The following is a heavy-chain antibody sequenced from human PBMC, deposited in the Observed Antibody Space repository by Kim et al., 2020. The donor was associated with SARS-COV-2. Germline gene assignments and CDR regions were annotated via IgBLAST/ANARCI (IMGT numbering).Heavy chain of an antibody. CDR3: AKDKGSGYPPYYYYGMD. CDR1: GFTFDDYA. Sequence: GGSLRLSCAASGFTFDDYAMHWVRQAPGKGLEWVSGISWNSGSIGYADSVKGRFTISRDNAKNSLYLQMNSLRAEDTALYYCAKDKGSGYPPYYYYGMD. V-gene: IGHV3-9*01. J-gene: IGHJ6*01. D-gene: IGHD3-22*01. CDR2: ISWNSGSI.